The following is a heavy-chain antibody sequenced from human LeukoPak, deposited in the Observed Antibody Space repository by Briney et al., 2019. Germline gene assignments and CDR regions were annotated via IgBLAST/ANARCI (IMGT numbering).Heavy chain of an antibody. J-gene: IGHJ4*02. CDR2: IYYSGGT. CDR3: ARGAYGASYYYDSSGYYFQLDY. V-gene: IGHV4-59*01. Sequence: SETLSLTCTVSGGSISSYYWSWIRQPPGKGLEWIGYIYYSGGTNYNPSLKSRVTISVDTSKNQFSLKLSSVTAEDTAVYYCARGAYGASYYYDSSGYYFQLDYWGQGTLVTVSS. CDR1: GGSISSYY. D-gene: IGHD3-22*01.